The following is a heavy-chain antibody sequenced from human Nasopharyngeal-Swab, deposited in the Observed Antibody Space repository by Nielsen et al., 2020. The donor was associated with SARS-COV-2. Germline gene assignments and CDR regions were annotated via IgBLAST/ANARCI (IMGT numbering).Heavy chain of an antibody. D-gene: IGHD6-25*01. CDR3: ATDITAAGDH. V-gene: IGHV3-74*01. CDR1: GFTFSPYW. CDR2: INSDGSTT. Sequence: GESLKISCAASGFTFSPYWMHWVRQVPERGLMWVSRINSDGSTTDYAESVKGRFTISRDNAKNTLYLQINSLRVEDTALYFCATDITAAGDHWGQGTLVTVSS. J-gene: IGHJ4*02.